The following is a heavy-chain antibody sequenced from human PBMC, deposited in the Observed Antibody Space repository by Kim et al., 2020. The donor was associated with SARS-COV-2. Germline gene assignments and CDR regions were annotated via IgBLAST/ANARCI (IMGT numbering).Heavy chain of an antibody. CDR2: INHSGST. V-gene: IGHV4-34*01. CDR1: GGSFSGYY. D-gene: IGHD4-17*01. Sequence: SETLSLTCAVYGGSFSGYYWSWIRQPPGKGLEWIGEINHSGSTNYNPSLKSRVNISVDTSKNQFSLKLSSVTAADTAVYYCARGRAVTRSWFYYGMDVWGQGTTVTVSS. J-gene: IGHJ6*02. CDR3: ARGRAVTRSWFYYGMDV.